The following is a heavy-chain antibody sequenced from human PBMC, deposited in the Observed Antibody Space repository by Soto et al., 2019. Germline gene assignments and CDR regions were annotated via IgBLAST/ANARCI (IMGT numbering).Heavy chain of an antibody. V-gene: IGHV1-69*01. CDR2: IIPLFGTP. CDR3: TRETRAYGGLADY. J-gene: IGHJ4*02. CDR1: GGTFNNNL. D-gene: IGHD4-17*01. Sequence: QVQLVQYGAEVKKPGSSVKVSCKVSGGTFNNNLINWVRQAPGQGLEWMGGIIPLFGTPNYAQKFQGRVTITADASTSSAYMELTSLTSHDTAVYYCTRETRAYGGLADYWGQGTLVTVSS.